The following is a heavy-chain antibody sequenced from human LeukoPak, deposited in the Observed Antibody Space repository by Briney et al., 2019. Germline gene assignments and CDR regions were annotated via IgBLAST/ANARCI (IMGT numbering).Heavy chain of an antibody. CDR3: ARDRGTTYYDFWSGRGGFDY. CDR2: IKQDGSEK. D-gene: IGHD3-3*01. J-gene: IGHJ4*02. V-gene: IGHV3-7*01. CDR1: GFTFSSYW. Sequence: GGSLRLSCAASGFTFSSYWMSWVRQAPGKGLEWVANIKQDGSEKYYVDSVKGRFTISRDNAKNSLYLQMNSLRAEDTAVYYCARDRGTTYYDFWSGRGGFDYWGQGTLVTVSS.